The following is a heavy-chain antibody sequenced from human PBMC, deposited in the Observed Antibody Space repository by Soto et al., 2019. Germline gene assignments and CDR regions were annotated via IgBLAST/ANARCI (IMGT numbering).Heavy chain of an antibody. D-gene: IGHD1-26*01. CDR1: GYTFTSYY. V-gene: IGHV1-46*01. CDR3: ATLISSQKGVYSGSYYFDY. CDR2: INPSGGST. Sequence: ASVKVSCKASGYTFTSYYMHWVRQAPGQGLEWMGIINPSGGSTSYAQKFQGRVTMTRDTSTSTVYMELSSLRSEDTAVYYCATLISSQKGVYSGSYYFDYWGQGTLVTVSS. J-gene: IGHJ4*02.